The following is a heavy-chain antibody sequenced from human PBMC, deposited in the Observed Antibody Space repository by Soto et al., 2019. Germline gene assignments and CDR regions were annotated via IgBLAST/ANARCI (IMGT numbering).Heavy chain of an antibody. CDR3: ASGYSGYDVFDY. CDR1: GFTFSSYG. CDR2: INSDGSST. D-gene: IGHD5-12*01. J-gene: IGHJ4*02. V-gene: IGHV3-74*01. Sequence: GGSLRLSCAASGFTFSSYGMHWVRQAPGKGLVWVSRINSDGSSTSYADSVKGRFTISRDNAKNTLYLQMNSLRAEDTAVYYCASGYSGYDVFDYWGQGTLLTVSS.